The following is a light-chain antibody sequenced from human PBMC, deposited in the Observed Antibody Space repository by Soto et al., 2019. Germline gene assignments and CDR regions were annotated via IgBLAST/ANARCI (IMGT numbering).Light chain of an antibody. CDR1: SSNIGSNT. CDR3: AAWDDSLRGGV. Sequence: QSVLTQPPSASGTPGQRVTISCSGSSSNIGSNTVNWYQQLPGTAPKLLIYSNNQRPSGVPDRFSGSKSGTSASLAISGLQSEDEADYYCAAWDDSLRGGVFGTGTKGTV. V-gene: IGLV1-44*01. CDR2: SNN. J-gene: IGLJ1*01.